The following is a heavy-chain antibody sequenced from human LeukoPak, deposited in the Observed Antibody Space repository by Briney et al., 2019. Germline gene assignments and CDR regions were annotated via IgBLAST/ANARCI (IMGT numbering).Heavy chain of an antibody. V-gene: IGHV4-31*03. D-gene: IGHD2-2*01. J-gene: IGHJ4*02. CDR1: GGSISSGGYY. CDR3: ARVGPAAPDIDY. CDR2: IYYSGST. Sequence: PSQTLSLTCTVSGGSISSGGYYWSWIRQHPGKGLEWIGYIYYSGSTYYNPFLKSRVTISVDTSKNQFSLKLSSVTAADTAVYYCARVGPAAPDIDYWGQGTLVTVSS.